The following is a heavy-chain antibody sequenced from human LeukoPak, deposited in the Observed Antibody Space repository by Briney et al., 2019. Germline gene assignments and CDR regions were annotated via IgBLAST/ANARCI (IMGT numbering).Heavy chain of an antibody. Sequence: PSETLSLTCTVSGGSISSYYWSWIRQPPGKGLEWIGYIYYSGSTYYNPSLKSRVTISVDTSKNQFSLKLSSVTAADTAVYYCAGGAQWLAHDYWGQGTLVTVSS. CDR1: GGSISSYY. D-gene: IGHD6-19*01. CDR2: IYYSGST. CDR3: AGGAQWLAHDY. J-gene: IGHJ4*02. V-gene: IGHV4-59*08.